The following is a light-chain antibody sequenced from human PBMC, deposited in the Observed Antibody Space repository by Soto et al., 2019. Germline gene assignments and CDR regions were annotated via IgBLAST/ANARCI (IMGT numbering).Light chain of an antibody. Sequence: QSVLTQPASVSGSPGQSITISCTGTSSDVGGYNYVSWYQQHPGKAPKLMIYEVTNRPSGVSYRFSGSKSGNTASLTISGLQAEDEAAYYCSSYRGSSPLHVVFGGGTKLTVL. V-gene: IGLV2-14*01. CDR2: EVT. CDR3: SSYRGSSPLHVV. J-gene: IGLJ2*01. CDR1: SSDVGGYNY.